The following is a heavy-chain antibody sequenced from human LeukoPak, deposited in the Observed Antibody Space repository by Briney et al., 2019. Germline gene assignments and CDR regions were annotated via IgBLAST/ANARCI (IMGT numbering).Heavy chain of an antibody. CDR1: GYTFTSYG. CDR3: ARGYSSSWYWYDY. V-gene: IGHV1-18*01. Sequence: ASVKVSCKAFGYTFTSYGISWVRQAPGQGLEWMGWVSTYNGNTHSAQMLQGRVTMTTDTSTRTAYMELRSLRSDDTAVYYCARGYSSSWYWYDYWGQGTLVTVSS. CDR2: VSTYNGNT. J-gene: IGHJ4*02. D-gene: IGHD6-13*01.